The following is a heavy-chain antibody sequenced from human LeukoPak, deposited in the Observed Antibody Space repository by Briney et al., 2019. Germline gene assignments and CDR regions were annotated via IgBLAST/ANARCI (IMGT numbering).Heavy chain of an antibody. CDR1: GFTFTNYA. Sequence: PGGSLRLSCAFSGFTFTNYAMSWVRQAPGKGLEWISGITDSGRSSYFADSVRGRFTISRDKSKNTLYLQMNSLRAEDTAVYYCANVDDILTTPTDYWGQGTLVTVSS. CDR2: ITDSGRSS. CDR3: ANVDDILTTPTDY. D-gene: IGHD3-9*01. J-gene: IGHJ4*02. V-gene: IGHV3-23*01.